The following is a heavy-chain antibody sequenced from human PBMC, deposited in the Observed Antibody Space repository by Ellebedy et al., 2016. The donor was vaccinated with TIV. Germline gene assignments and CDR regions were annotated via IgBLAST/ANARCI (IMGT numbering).Heavy chain of an antibody. J-gene: IGHJ5*02. CDR1: GGSISTSDYY. Sequence: MPSETLSLTCTVSGGSISTSDYYWNWIRQPPGKGLEWIGSIHYSGSAYYNPSLKSRLTVSVDTSKNQFSLNLSSVTAADTAGYYCARDPALPRGRFDTWGQGTLVTVSS. CDR2: IHYSGSA. CDR3: ARDPALPRGRFDT. V-gene: IGHV4-39*07.